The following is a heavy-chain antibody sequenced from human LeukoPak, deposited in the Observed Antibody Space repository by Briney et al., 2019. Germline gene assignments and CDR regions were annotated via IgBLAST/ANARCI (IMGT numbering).Heavy chain of an antibody. V-gene: IGHV3-30*18. CDR2: ISYDGSNK. D-gene: IGHD2-15*01. Sequence: GGSLRLSCAASGFTFSSYGMHWVRPAPGKGLEWVAVISYDGSNKYYADSVKGRFTISRDNSKNTLYLQTNSLRAEDTAVYYCAKDQGYCSGGSCSYYYYYGMDVWGQGTTVTVSS. CDR3: AKDQGYCSGGSCSYYYYYGMDV. CDR1: GFTFSSYG. J-gene: IGHJ6*02.